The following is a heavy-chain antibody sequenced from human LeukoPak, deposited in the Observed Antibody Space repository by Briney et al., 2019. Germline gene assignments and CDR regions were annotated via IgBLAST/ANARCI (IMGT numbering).Heavy chain of an antibody. CDR1: GGSFSGYY. J-gene: IGHJ4*02. Sequence: SETLSLTCAVYGGSFSGYYWSWIRQPPGKGLEWIGEINHSGNTNYNPSLKSRVTISVDTSKNQFSLKLSSVTAADTAVYYCARGPIRGGSCYRSYYFDYWGQGTLVTVSS. V-gene: IGHV4-34*01. D-gene: IGHD2-15*01. CDR3: ARGPIRGGSCYRSYYFDY. CDR2: INHSGNT.